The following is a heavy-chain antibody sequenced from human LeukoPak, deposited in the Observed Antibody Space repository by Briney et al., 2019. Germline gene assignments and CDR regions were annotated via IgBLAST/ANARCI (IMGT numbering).Heavy chain of an antibody. CDR1: NDSISSYY. Sequence: PSETLSLTCIVSNDSISSYYWSWIRQPAGKGLEWIGLIFTSGSSNYNPSLKSRVTMSLDTSKNQFSLKLSSVTAADTAVYYCARDPTTWYFDYWGQGTLVTVSS. D-gene: IGHD2-2*01. J-gene: IGHJ4*02. CDR3: ARDPTTWYFDY. CDR2: IFTSGSS. V-gene: IGHV4-4*07.